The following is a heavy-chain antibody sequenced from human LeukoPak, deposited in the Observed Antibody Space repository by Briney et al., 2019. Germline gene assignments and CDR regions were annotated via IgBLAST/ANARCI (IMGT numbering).Heavy chain of an antibody. V-gene: IGHV4-34*01. J-gene: IGHJ4*02. CDR2: INHSGST. Sequence: SETLSLTCAVYGGSFSGYYWSWIRQPPGKGLEWIGEINHSGSTNYNPSLKSRVTISVDTSKNQFSLKLSSVTAADTAVYYCRGYSYGYDYWGQGTLVTVSS. CDR3: RGYSYGYDY. D-gene: IGHD5-18*01. CDR1: GGSFSGYY.